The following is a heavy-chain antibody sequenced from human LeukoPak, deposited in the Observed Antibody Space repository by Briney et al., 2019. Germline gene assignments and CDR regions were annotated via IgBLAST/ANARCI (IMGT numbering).Heavy chain of an antibody. CDR1: GYTFTSYG. CDR3: AREGNYYDILTGFFDY. Sequence: ASVEVSCKASGYTFTSYGISWVRQAPGQGLEWMGWISAYNGNTNYAQKLQGRVTMTTDTSTSTAYMELRSLRSDDTAVYYCAREGNYYDILTGFFDYWGQGTLVTVSS. CDR2: ISAYNGNT. V-gene: IGHV1-18*01. J-gene: IGHJ4*02. D-gene: IGHD3-9*01.